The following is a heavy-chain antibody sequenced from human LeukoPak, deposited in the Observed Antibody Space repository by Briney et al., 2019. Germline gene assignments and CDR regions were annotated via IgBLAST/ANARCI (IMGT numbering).Heavy chain of an antibody. V-gene: IGHV5-51*01. D-gene: IGHD3-10*01. Sequence: RGESLKISCKGSGYKFTNDWIGWVRQMPGKGLEWMGIIYPGDSDTRYSPSFQGQVTISADKSISTAYLQWSSLKASDTAMYYCARRRAGELSDYWGQGTLVTVSS. CDR3: ARRRAGELSDY. CDR1: GYKFTNDW. CDR2: IYPGDSDT. J-gene: IGHJ4*02.